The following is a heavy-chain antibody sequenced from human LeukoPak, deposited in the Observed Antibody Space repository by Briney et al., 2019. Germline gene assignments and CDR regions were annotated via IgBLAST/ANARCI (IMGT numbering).Heavy chain of an antibody. CDR1: GFTFSSYG. J-gene: IGHJ3*02. V-gene: IGHV3-21*01. D-gene: IGHD6-13*01. Sequence: GGSLRLSCAASGFTFSSYGMSWVRQAPGKGLEWVSAISGSGGSIYYADSVKGRFTISRDNAKNSLYLQMNSLRAEDTAVYYCARDRVSSSWYGDAFDIWGQGTMVTVSS. CDR2: ISGSGGSI. CDR3: ARDRVSSSWYGDAFDI.